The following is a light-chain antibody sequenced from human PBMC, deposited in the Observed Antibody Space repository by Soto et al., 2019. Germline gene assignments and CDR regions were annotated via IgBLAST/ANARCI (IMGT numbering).Light chain of an antibody. CDR3: CSYATGSTVV. J-gene: IGLJ2*01. CDR1: SSDIGSYNL. V-gene: IGLV2-23*01. Sequence: QSALTQPASMSGSPGQSITFSCTGTSSDIGSYNLVSWYQQHPGKAPKLMIYEGRKRPSGVSNRFSGSKSGNTASMTISGLQAEDEADYYCCSYATGSTVVFGGGTKLTVL. CDR2: EGR.